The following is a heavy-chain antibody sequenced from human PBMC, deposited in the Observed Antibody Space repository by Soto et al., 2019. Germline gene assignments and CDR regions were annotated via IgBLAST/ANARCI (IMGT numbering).Heavy chain of an antibody. Sequence: GGSLILSCAASGFTVSSNYMSWVRQAPGKGLEWVSVIYSGGSTYYADSVKGRFTISRDNSKNTLYLQMNSLRAEDTAVYYCARDRLGYYYYGMDVWGQGTTVTVSS. CDR2: IYSGGST. CDR3: ARDRLGYYYYGMDV. V-gene: IGHV3-53*01. J-gene: IGHJ6*02. CDR1: GFTVSSNY. D-gene: IGHD3-16*01.